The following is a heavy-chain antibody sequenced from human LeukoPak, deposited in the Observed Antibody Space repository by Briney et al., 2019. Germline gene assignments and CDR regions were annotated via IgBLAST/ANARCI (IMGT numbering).Heavy chain of an antibody. CDR2: IRYDGSNK. V-gene: IGHV3-30*02. J-gene: IGHJ4*02. D-gene: IGHD3-22*01. CDR1: GFTFSSYG. CDR3: ARVPEYYYDRSGYVDY. Sequence: GGSLRLSCVASGFTFSSYGMHWVRQGPGKGLEWVAFIRYDGSNKYYGDSVKGRFTISRDNSKNTLYLQMNSLRAEDTAVYYCARVPEYYYDRSGYVDYWGQGTLVTVSS.